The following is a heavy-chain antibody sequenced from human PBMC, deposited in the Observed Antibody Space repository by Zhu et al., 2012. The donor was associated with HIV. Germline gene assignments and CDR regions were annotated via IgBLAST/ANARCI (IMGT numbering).Heavy chain of an antibody. CDR3: ATHGYNYY. V-gene: IGHV3-15*01. Sequence: EVQLVESGGGLVKPGGSLRLSCAASGFTFSNAWMSWVRQAPGKGLEWVGHIKSKTDGGTTDYAAPVKGRFTISRDDSENXLYLQMNSLKTXDTAVYYCATHGYNYYRGQGTLVTVXS. CDR2: IKSKTDGGTT. D-gene: IGHD5-24*01. CDR1: GFTFSNAW. J-gene: IGHJ4*02.